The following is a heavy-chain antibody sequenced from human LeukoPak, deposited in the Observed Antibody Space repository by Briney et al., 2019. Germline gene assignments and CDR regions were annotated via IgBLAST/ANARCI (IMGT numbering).Heavy chain of an antibody. Sequence: GASVKVSCKASGYTFTGYYMHWVRQAPGRGLEWMGWINPNSGGTNYAQKFQGRVTMTRDTSISTAYMELSRLRSDDTAVYYCARGGGLLWFGELSDSYFDYWGQGTLVTVSS. CDR1: GYTFTGYY. J-gene: IGHJ4*02. D-gene: IGHD3-10*01. CDR3: ARGGGLLWFGELSDSYFDY. CDR2: INPNSGGT. V-gene: IGHV1-2*02.